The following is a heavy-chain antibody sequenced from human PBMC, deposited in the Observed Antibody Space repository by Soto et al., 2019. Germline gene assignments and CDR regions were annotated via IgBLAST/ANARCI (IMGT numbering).Heavy chain of an antibody. D-gene: IGHD6-13*01. V-gene: IGHV4-30-4*01. CDR1: GGSISSGDYY. CDR3: ARERPDGSRLDP. CDR2: IYYSGST. Sequence: SETLSLTCTVSGGSISSGDYYWSWIRQPPGKGLEWIGYIYYSGSTYYNPSLKSRVTISVDTSKNQFSLKLSSVTAAYTAVYYCARERPDGSRLDPWGQGTLVTVSS. J-gene: IGHJ5*02.